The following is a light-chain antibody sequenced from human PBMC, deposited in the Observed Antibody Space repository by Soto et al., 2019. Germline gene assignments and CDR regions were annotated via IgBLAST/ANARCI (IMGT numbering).Light chain of an antibody. CDR2: DVS. V-gene: IGLV2-11*01. J-gene: IGLJ1*01. CDR1: SSDVGGYNY. Sequence: QSVLTQPRSVSGSPGQSVTLSCTGISSDVGGYNYVSWYQQHPGKAPKLMIYDVSKRPSGVPDRFSGSKSGNTASLTISGLQAEDEADYYCCSYAGSYVFGTGTKATVL. CDR3: CSYAGSYV.